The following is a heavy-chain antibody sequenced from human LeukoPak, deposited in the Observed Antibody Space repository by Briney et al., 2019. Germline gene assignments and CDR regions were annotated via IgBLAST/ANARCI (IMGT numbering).Heavy chain of an antibody. CDR1: GFTFGSFG. J-gene: IGHJ4*02. Sequence: GGSLRLSCVAYGFTFGSFGMHWVRQAPGKGLDWVAVIAYDGSDENYADSVKGRFTISRDNFKNTLYLQMNSLGPEDTAMYYCARDVMAVAGTLGFDCWGQGALVTFSS. V-gene: IGHV3-30*04. CDR2: IAYDGSDE. D-gene: IGHD6-19*01. CDR3: ARDVMAVAGTLGFDC.